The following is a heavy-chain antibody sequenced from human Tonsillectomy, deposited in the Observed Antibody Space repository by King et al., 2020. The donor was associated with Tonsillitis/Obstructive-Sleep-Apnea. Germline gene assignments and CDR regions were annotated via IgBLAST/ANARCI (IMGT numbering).Heavy chain of an antibody. CDR3: ARQVAGFYFFDH. CDR1: GYKFTNFW. V-gene: IGHV5-51*01. J-gene: IGHJ4*02. CDR2: IYPGDSDT. Sequence: LVQSGAEVKKPGESLKISCKVSGYKFTNFWIGWVRQMPGKGLEWMGIIYPGDSDTRYSPSFQGQVTISVDKSIGTAYLQWSGLKASDTATYYCARQVAGFYFFDHWGQGTLVTVSS. D-gene: IGHD1-1*01.